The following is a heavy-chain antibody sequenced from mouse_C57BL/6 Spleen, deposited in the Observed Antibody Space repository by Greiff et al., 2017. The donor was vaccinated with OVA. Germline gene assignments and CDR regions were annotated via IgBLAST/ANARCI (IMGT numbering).Heavy chain of an antibody. V-gene: IGHV1-50*01. CDR3: ARRTRNY. D-gene: IGHD3-1*01. Sequence: QVQLQQPGAELVKPGASVKLSCKASGYTFTSYWMQWVKQRPGQGLEWIGEIDPSDSYTNYNQKFKGKATLTVDTSSSTAYMQLSSLTSEDSAVYYCARRTRNYWGQGTTRTGSS. CDR2: IDPSDSYT. J-gene: IGHJ2*01. CDR1: GYTFTSYW.